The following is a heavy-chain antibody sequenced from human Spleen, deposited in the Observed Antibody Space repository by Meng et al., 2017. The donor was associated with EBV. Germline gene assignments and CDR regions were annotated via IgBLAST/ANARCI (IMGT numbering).Heavy chain of an antibody. V-gene: IGHV4-4*02. CDR1: GGATRSDNW. D-gene: IGHD3-10*01. Sequence: HVRLPRSGPRLVKSSGTMSRICRVSGGATRSDNWWTWVRQPPGKGLEWVGEIHHGGSTNYNPSLKSRVTISLDKSKNQFSLRLTSVTAADTAVYYCSIIIYGSGLNSWFDPWGQGTLVTVSS. CDR2: IHHGGST. J-gene: IGHJ5*02. CDR3: SIIIYGSGLNSWFDP.